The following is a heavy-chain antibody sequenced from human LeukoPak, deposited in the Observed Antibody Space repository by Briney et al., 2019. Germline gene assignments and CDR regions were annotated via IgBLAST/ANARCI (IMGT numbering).Heavy chain of an antibody. V-gene: IGHV7-4-1*02. CDR3: ARALHYLTYYGSGSYYNERDY. CDR1: GYTFTSYA. J-gene: IGHJ4*02. CDR2: INTNTGNP. D-gene: IGHD3-10*01. Sequence: ASVKVSCKASGYTFTSYAMNWVRQAPGQGLEWMGWINTNTGNPTYAQGFTGRFVFSLDTSVSTAYLQISSLKAEDTAVYYSARALHYLTYYGSGSYYNERDYWGQGTLVTVSS.